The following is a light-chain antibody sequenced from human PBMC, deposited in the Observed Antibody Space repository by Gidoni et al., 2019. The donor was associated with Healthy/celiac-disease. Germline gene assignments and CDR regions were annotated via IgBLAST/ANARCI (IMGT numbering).Light chain of an antibody. CDR3: QQLNSYPRT. V-gene: IGKV1-9*01. Sequence: DIQLTLSPSFLSASVGDRVTSTCRASQGINSNLAWYQQKPGKAPKLLIYAASTLQSGVPSRFSGSGSGTEFTLTISSLQPEDFATYYCQQLNSYPRTFGGGTKVEIK. CDR1: QGINSN. J-gene: IGKJ4*01. CDR2: AAS.